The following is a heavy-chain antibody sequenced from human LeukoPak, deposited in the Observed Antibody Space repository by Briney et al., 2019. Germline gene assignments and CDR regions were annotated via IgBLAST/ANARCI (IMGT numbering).Heavy chain of an antibody. V-gene: IGHV3-23*01. Sequence: GGSLRLSCAASGFTFSSYAMSWVRQAPGKGLEWVSAISGSGGSTYYADSVKGRFTISRDNAKNTLYLQMNSLRAEDTAVYYCARVSYYYDSSGAFDIWGQGTMVTVSS. CDR3: ARVSYYYDSSGAFDI. D-gene: IGHD3-22*01. CDR1: GFTFSSYA. J-gene: IGHJ3*02. CDR2: ISGSGGST.